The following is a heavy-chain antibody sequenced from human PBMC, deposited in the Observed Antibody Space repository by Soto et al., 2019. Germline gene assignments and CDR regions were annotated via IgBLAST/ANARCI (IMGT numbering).Heavy chain of an antibody. CDR2: IIPIFGTA. D-gene: IGHD3-10*01. V-gene: IGHV1-69*13. J-gene: IGHJ6*02. CDR3: AVRITMVRGYYYYVMDV. Sequence: ASVKVSCKASGGTFSSYAISWVRQAPGQGLEWMGGIIPIFGTANYAQKFQGRVTITADESTSTAYMELSSLRSEDTAVYYCAVRITMVRGYYYYVMDVWGQGSTVTVSS. CDR1: GGTFSSYA.